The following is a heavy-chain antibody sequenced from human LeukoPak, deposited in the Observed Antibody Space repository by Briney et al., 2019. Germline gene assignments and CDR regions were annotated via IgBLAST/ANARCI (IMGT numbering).Heavy chain of an antibody. V-gene: IGHV4-4*02. J-gene: IGHJ4*02. CDR3: ARDLFYDFWSGYFDY. D-gene: IGHD3-3*01. Sequence: SGTLSLTCAVSGGSISSSNWWSWVRQPPGKGLEWIGEIYHSGSTNYNPSLKSRVTISVDTSKNQFSLKLSSVTAADTAVYYCARDLFYDFWSGYFDYWGQGTLVTVAS. CDR2: IYHSGST. CDR1: GGSISSSNW.